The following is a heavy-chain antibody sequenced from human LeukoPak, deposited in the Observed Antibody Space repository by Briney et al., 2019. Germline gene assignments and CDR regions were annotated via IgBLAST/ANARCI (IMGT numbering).Heavy chain of an antibody. Sequence: SETLSLTCTVSGGSISSFYWSWIRQPPGKGLEWIGYIYDRGPINYDPSLKSRVTISVDSSKNQFSLKLSSVTAADTAVYYCAKQYSGGWSDAFDIWGQGTMVTVSS. D-gene: IGHD6-19*01. CDR1: GGSISSFY. CDR2: IYDRGPI. J-gene: IGHJ3*02. V-gene: IGHV4-59*01. CDR3: AKQYSGGWSDAFDI.